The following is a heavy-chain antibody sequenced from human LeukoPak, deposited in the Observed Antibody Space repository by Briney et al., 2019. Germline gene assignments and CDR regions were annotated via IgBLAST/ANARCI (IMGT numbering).Heavy chain of an antibody. V-gene: IGHV3-7*01. D-gene: IGHD3-10*01. CDR3: ARERMYSGSGSTYPYYDY. J-gene: IGHJ4*02. Sequence: PGGSLRLSCAASGFTFSSYWMSWVRRSPGKGLEGVANIKPDGSEKYFMDSVKGRFTISRDNAKNALYLEMNSLRAEDTAEYFCARERMYSGSGSTYPYYDYWGQGTLVTVSS. CDR2: IKPDGSEK. CDR1: GFTFSSYW.